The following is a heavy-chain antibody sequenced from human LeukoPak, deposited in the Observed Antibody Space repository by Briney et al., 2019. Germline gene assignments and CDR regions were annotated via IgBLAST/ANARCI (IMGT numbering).Heavy chain of an antibody. J-gene: IGHJ4*02. CDR1: GGTFSSYA. D-gene: IGHD2-15*01. CDR3: ARVGIGYCSGGSCYYFDY. CDR2: IIPIFGTA. V-gene: IGHV1-69*06. Sequence: SVKVSCKASGGTFSSYAISWVRQAPGQGLEWMGGIIPIFGTANYAQKFQGRVTITADKSTSTAYMELSSLRSEDTAVYYRARVGIGYCSGGSCYYFDYWGQGTLVTVSS.